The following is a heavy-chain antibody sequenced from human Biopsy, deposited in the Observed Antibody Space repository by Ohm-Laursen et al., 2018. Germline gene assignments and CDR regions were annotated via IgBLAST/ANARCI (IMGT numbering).Heavy chain of an antibody. CDR3: ARFIVPSLHCSNGVCPIRWFDP. Sequence: PSDTLSLTCAVYGGTYSGYYWSWIRQPPGKGLEWIGDVHHDGRANYNPSLKSRATISGDMSKKQFSLKLSGVTAADTAVYYCARFIVPSLHCSNGVCPIRWFDPWGRGTLVTVFS. D-gene: IGHD2-2*01. CDR2: VHHDGRA. CDR1: GGTYSGYY. J-gene: IGHJ5*02. V-gene: IGHV4-34*01.